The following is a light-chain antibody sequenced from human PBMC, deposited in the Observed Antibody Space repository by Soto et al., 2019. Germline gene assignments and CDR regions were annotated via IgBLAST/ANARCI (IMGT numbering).Light chain of an antibody. V-gene: IGKV3-11*01. CDR2: DAS. Sequence: EIVLTQSPATLSLSPGERATLSCRASQRVGSYFVWYQQKPGQAPRLLIYDASKRATGIPERFSRSGSGTDFTLTISSLEREDFAVYYCQQRSDWPRAFGGGTKVEMK. CDR1: QRVGSY. CDR3: QQRSDWPRA. J-gene: IGKJ4*01.